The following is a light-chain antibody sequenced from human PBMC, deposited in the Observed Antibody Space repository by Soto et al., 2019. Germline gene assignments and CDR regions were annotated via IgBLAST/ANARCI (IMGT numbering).Light chain of an antibody. V-gene: IGKV1-39*01. Sequence: IQLTQSPSSLSASVGDRVTITCRASQNIKNYLNWYQQKAGQAPRVLIYDVSSLASGVPSRFXGSGSGTDFTLTISSLQPEDFATYYCQQSHSSLPYTFGQGTKVDIK. CDR3: QQSHSSLPYT. CDR1: QNIKNY. J-gene: IGKJ2*01. CDR2: DVS.